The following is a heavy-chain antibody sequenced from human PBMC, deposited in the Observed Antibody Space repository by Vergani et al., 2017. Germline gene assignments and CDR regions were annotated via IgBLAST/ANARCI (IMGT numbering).Heavy chain of an antibody. V-gene: IGHV3-23*01. CDR1: GFTFSSYA. Sequence: EVQLLESGGGLVQPGGSLRLSCAASGFTFSSYAMSWVRQAPGKGLEWVSAISGSGGSTYYADSVKGRFTISRDNAKNSLYLQMNSLRDEDTAVYYCARDPYCSGGSCYSHYFDYWGQGTLVTVSS. CDR3: ARDPYCSGGSCYSHYFDY. D-gene: IGHD2-15*01. CDR2: ISGSGGST. J-gene: IGHJ4*02.